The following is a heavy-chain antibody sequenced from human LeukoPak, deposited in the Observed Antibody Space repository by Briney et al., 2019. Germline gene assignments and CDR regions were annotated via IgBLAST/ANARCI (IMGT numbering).Heavy chain of an antibody. D-gene: IGHD5-18*01. CDR1: GASISSSSDY. CDR2: IYHSGST. J-gene: IGHJ4*02. V-gene: IGHV4-39*01. CDR3: ASPPPRGYSYGPFDY. Sequence: PSETLSLTCTVSGASISSSSDYWGWIRQPPGKGLEWIGIIYHSGSTYYNPSLKSRVTISVDTSKNQFSLNLSSVTAADPAVYYCASPPPRGYSYGPFDYWGQGTLVTVSS.